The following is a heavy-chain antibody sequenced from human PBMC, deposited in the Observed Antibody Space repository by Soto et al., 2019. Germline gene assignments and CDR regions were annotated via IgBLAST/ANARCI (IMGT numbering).Heavy chain of an antibody. J-gene: IGHJ3*02. Sequence: GGSLRLSCVASGFSFSAYAMNWVRQAPGKGLQWVSGLVGSGADKNYADSVRGRFTVSRDNSKNTLYLQMNNLRDEDTAVYYCARDFFGDILTGYPDAFDIWGQGTMVTVSS. CDR1: GFSFSAYA. CDR3: ARDFFGDILTGYPDAFDI. V-gene: IGHV3-23*01. D-gene: IGHD3-9*01. CDR2: LVGSGADK.